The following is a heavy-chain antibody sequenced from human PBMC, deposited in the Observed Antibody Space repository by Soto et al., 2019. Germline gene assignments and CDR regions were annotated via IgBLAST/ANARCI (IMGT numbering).Heavy chain of an antibody. CDR2: ISGSGGST. V-gene: IGHV3-23*01. CDR1: GFTFSSYA. Sequence: EVQLLESGGGLVQPGGSLRLSCAASGFTFSSYAMSWVRQAPGKGLEWVSAISGSGGSTYYADSVKGRFTIYRDNSKKTLYLQMNSLRAEDTAVYYCAKGDCSSTSCSYFDYWGQGTLVTVSS. J-gene: IGHJ4*02. D-gene: IGHD2-2*01. CDR3: AKGDCSSTSCSYFDY.